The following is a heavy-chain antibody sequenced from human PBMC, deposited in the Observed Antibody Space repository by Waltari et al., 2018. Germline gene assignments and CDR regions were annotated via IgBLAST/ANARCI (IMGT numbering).Heavy chain of an antibody. V-gene: IGHV3-74*01. CDR3: ARKAIRGIAFDY. Sequence: EVQLVESGGGLVQPGGSLRLSCAASGFTFSSYWMHWVRQAPGKGLVWVSHINSDGSSTSYADSVKGRFTISRDNAKNTLYLQMNSLRAEDTAVYYCARKAIRGIAFDYWGQGTLVTVSS. D-gene: IGHD6-13*01. J-gene: IGHJ4*02. CDR1: GFTFSSYW. CDR2: INSDGSST.